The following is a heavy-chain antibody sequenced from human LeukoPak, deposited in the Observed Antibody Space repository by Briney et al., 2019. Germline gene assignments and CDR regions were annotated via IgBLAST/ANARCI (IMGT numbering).Heavy chain of an antibody. J-gene: IGHJ4*02. CDR3: ARLTVVTATRSLDY. Sequence: PGGSLRLSCAASGFTFSSHAMHWVRQAPGKGLEWAAIISFDGSRKYYADSVKGRFTISRDNAKNSLYLQMNSLRDEDTAVYYCARLTVVTATRSLDYWGQGTLVTVSS. CDR1: GFTFSSHA. CDR2: ISFDGSRK. V-gene: IGHV3-30-3*01. D-gene: IGHD2-21*02.